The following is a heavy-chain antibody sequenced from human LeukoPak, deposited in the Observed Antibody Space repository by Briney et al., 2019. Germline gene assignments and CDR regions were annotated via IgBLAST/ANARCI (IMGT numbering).Heavy chain of an antibody. CDR3: TRTGDSTGYTYYDDY. CDR2: VNGDGSST. Sequence: GGSLRLSCAASGFTFTNHWMHWVRQAPGKGLMWVSRVNGDGSSTSYADSVEGRFTISRDNAKNTVYLQMNSLRVEDSAVYYCTRTGDSTGYTYYDDYWGQGTLVTVSS. V-gene: IGHV3-74*01. CDR1: GFTFTNHW. J-gene: IGHJ4*02. D-gene: IGHD6-19*01.